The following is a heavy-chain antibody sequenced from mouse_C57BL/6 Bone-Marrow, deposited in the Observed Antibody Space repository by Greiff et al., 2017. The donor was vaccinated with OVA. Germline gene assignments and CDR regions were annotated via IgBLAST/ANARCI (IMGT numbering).Heavy chain of an antibody. CDR1: GFTFSSYA. Sequence: EVQLVESGGGLVKPGGSLKLSCAASGFTFSSYAMSWVRQTPEQRLEWVATISAGGSYTYYPDNVKGRFTISRDNAKNKLYLQLSHLKSEDTAMYYCADWDEAYWGQGTLVTVSA. V-gene: IGHV5-4*01. CDR2: ISAGGSYT. CDR3: ADWDEAY. J-gene: IGHJ3*01. D-gene: IGHD4-1*01.